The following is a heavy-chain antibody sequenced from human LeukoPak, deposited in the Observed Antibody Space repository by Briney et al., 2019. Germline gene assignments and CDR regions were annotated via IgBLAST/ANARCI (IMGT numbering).Heavy chain of an antibody. CDR2: ISGSGGST. V-gene: IGHV3-23*01. D-gene: IGHD6-13*01. J-gene: IGHJ4*02. Sequence: PGGSLRLSCAASGFTFSSYAMSWVRQAPGKGLEWVSAISGSGGSTYYADSVKGRFTISRDNSKNTLYLQMNSLRAGDTAVYYCAKASQQLVIRAPFDYWGQGTLVTVSS. CDR3: AKASQQLVIRAPFDY. CDR1: GFTFSSYA.